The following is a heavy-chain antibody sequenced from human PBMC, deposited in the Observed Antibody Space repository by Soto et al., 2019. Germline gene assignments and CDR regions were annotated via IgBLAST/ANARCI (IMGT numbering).Heavy chain of an antibody. CDR2: IIPIFGTA. Sequence: ASVKVSCKASGGSLSDYGISWVRQAPGQGLEWMGGIIPIFGTANYAQKFQGRVTITADESTSTAYMELSSLRSEDTAVYYCASLGTSHYYDSSGWDYWGQGTLVTVSS. J-gene: IGHJ4*02. CDR3: ASLGTSHYYDSSGWDY. CDR1: GGSLSDYG. D-gene: IGHD3-22*01. V-gene: IGHV1-69*13.